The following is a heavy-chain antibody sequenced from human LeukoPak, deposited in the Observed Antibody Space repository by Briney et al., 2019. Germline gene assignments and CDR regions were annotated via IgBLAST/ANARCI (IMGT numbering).Heavy chain of an antibody. Sequence: VSVKVSCKASGYTFTSYGISWVRQAPGQGLEWMGWISAYNGNTNYAQRLQGRVTMTTDTSTSTAYMELRSLRSDDTAVYYCARAFYSKGGYYYYYYYMDVWGKGTTVTVSS. CDR2: ISAYNGNT. D-gene: IGHD4-11*01. J-gene: IGHJ6*03. CDR3: ARAFYSKGGYYYYYYYMDV. V-gene: IGHV1-18*01. CDR1: GYTFTSYG.